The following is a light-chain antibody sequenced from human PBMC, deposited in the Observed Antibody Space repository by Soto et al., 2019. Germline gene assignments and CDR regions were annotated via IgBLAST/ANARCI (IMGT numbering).Light chain of an antibody. CDR2: DTS. J-gene: IGKJ1*01. CDR3: QRYAGSPWT. CDR1: QSVSSSY. Sequence: ESVLTQSPGTLSLSPGERATLSCRASQSVSSSYLVWYQQKPGQAPRLLIYDTSSRATGIPDRFSGSGSGTDFTLTISRLEPEDFAVYYCQRYAGSPWTFGQGTKVDIK. V-gene: IGKV3-20*01.